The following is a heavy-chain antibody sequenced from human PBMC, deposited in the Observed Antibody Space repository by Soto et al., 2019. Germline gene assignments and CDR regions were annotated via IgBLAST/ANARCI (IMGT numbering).Heavy chain of an antibody. J-gene: IGHJ3*02. CDR2: ISSRGNYT. D-gene: IGHD6-19*01. V-gene: IGHV3-11*06. CDR1: GFTFSDYY. CDR3: ARAGPVAGNHAFDI. Sequence: HVQMVESGGDLVKPGGSLRLSCAVSGFTFSDYYMSWIRQAPEKGLEWVAYISSRGNYTNYADSVRGRFTISRDNVKNSLFLQMNSLRDEDTAVYYCARAGPVAGNHAFDIWGQGTLVTVSS.